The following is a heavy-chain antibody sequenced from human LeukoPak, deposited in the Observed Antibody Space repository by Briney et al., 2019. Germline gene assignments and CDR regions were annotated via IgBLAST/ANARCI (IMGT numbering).Heavy chain of an antibody. CDR3: ARTGVSLNVFDI. D-gene: IGHD3-10*01. V-gene: IGHV3-33*08. Sequence: GRSLRLSCAASGFTFSSYGMHWVRQAPGKGLEWVAVIWYGGSNKYYADSVKGRFTISRDNSKNTLYLQMNSLRAEDTAVYYCARTGVSLNVFDIWGQGTMVTVSS. CDR2: IWYGGSNK. J-gene: IGHJ3*02. CDR1: GFTFSSYG.